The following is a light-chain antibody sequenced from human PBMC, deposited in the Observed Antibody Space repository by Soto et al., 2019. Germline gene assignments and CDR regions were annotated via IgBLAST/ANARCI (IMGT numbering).Light chain of an antibody. Sequence: EGVMTQSRATLSVYPGERATLSCRASQSVSSNLAWYQQKPGQAPRLLIYGASTRATGIPARFSGSGSGTDFTLTISSLEPEDFAVYYCQQRSNWPPITFGQGTLPEI. CDR2: GAS. J-gene: IGKJ5*01. V-gene: IGKV3-15*01. CDR1: QSVSSN. CDR3: QQRSNWPPIT.